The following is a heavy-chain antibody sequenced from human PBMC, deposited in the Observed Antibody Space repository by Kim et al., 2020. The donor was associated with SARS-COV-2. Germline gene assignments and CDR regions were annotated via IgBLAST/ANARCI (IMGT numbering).Heavy chain of an antibody. CDR2: TYYRSKWYN. CDR3: ARAVRWYYDSQALFDY. D-gene: IGHD3-22*01. CDR1: GDSVSSNSAA. J-gene: IGHJ4*02. V-gene: IGHV6-1*01. Sequence: SQTLSLTCAISGDSVSSNSAAWNWIRQSPSRGLEWLGRTYYRSKWYNDYAVSVKSRITINPDTSKNQFSLQLNSVTPEDTAVYYCARAVRWYYDSQALFDYWGQGTLVTVSS.